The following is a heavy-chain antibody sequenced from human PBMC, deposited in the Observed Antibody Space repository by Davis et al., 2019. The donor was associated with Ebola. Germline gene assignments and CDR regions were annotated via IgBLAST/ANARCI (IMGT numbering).Heavy chain of an antibody. V-gene: IGHV1-18*01. CDR2: INPHNGNT. CDR1: GYTFNNYA. CDR3: ARAQFPTTSDH. D-gene: IGHD1-1*01. J-gene: IGHJ4*02. Sequence: AASVKVSCKASGYTFNNYAIHWVRQAPGQGLEWMGWINPHNGNTNYAQNVQGRVTMTTDTSTSTAYMEVGSLRSDDTAVYYCARAQFPTTSDHWGQGTLVTVSS.